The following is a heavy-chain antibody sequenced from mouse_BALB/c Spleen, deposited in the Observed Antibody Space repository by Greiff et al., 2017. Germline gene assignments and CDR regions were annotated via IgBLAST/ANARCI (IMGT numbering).Heavy chain of an antibody. CDR2: ISDGGSYT. J-gene: IGHJ4*01. CDR1: GFTFSDYY. Sequence: EVMLVESGGGLVKPGGSLKLSCAASGFTFSDYYMYWVRQTPEKRLEWVATISDGGSYTYYPDSVKGRFTISRDNAKNNLYLQMSSLKSEDTAMYYCARDNYGGPYYYAMDYWGQGTSVTVSS. CDR3: ARDNYGGPYYYAMDY. D-gene: IGHD1-1*02. V-gene: IGHV5-4*02.